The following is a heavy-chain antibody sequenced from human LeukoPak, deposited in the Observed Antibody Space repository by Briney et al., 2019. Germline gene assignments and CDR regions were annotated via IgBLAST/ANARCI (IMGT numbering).Heavy chain of an antibody. D-gene: IGHD2-21*01. CDR3: ASYPRSIPTPPFDY. J-gene: IGHJ4*02. CDR2: INPNNGDT. Sequence: ASVKVSCKASGYTFTAQYMHWVRQAPGQGLEWMGWINPNNGDTKYAQSFLGMVTMTRDTSTTTAYMELSSLRSDDTAVYFCASYPRSIPTPPFDYWGQGTLVTVSS. V-gene: IGHV1-2*02. CDR1: GYTFTAQY.